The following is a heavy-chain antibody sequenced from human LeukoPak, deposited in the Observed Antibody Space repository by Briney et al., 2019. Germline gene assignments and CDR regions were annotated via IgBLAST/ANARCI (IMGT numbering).Heavy chain of an antibody. V-gene: IGHV4-39*07. Sequence: PSETLSLTCTVSGGSISSSSYYWGWIRQPPGKGLEWIGSIYYSGSTNYNPSLKSRVTISVDTSKNQFSLKLSSVTAADTAVYYCARLAYYYDSSGYYGGGFDYWGQGTLVTVSS. CDR1: GGSISSSSYY. J-gene: IGHJ4*02. D-gene: IGHD3-22*01. CDR2: IYYSGST. CDR3: ARLAYYYDSSGYYGGGFDY.